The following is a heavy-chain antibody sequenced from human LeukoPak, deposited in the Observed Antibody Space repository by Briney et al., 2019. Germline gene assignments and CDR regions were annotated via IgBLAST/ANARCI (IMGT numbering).Heavy chain of an antibody. J-gene: IGHJ4*02. CDR2: INWNGGST. Sequence: GGSLRLSCAASGFTFDDYCMIWVRQAPGKGLEWVAGINWNGGSTGYADSVKGRLTISRDNAKNSLYLQMTSLRAEDTALYYCARGERKAGATPGDYFDYWGQGSLVTVSS. D-gene: IGHD6-25*01. CDR1: GFTFDDYC. V-gene: IGHV3-20*04. CDR3: ARGERKAGATPGDYFDY.